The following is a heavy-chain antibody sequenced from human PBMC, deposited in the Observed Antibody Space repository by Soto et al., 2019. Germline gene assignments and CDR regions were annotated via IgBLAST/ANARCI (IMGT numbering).Heavy chain of an antibody. V-gene: IGHV1-46*01. CDR3: ARGQNSSFNHYYYYGMDV. D-gene: IGHD6-13*01. Sequence: ASAKVSCKASGYTFTSYYIHWVRQAPGQGLEWMGIINPSGGSTSYAQKFQGRVTMTRDTSTSTVYMELSSLRSEDTAVYYCARGQNSSFNHYYYYGMDVWGQGTTVTVSS. CDR2: INPSGGST. J-gene: IGHJ6*02. CDR1: GYTFTSYY.